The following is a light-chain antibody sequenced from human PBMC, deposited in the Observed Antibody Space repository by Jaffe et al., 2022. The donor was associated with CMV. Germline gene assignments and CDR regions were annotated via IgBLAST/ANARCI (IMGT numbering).Light chain of an antibody. J-gene: IGLJ2*01. CDR1: SGHSSYI. Sequence: QPVLTQSSSASASLGSSVKLTCTLSSGHSSYIIAWHQQQPGKAPRYLMKLEGSGSYNKGSGVPDRFSGSSSGADRYLTISNLQSEDEADYYCETWDNNSLIFGGGTKLTVL. CDR2: LEGSGSY. CDR3: ETWDNNSLI. V-gene: IGLV4-60*03.